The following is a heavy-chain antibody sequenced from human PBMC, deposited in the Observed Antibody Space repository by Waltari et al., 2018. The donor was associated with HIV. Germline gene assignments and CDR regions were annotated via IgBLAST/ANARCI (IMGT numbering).Heavy chain of an antibody. Sequence: EVKLVESGGGLVQPGGSVRLSCAASGFTFSSYEMKWVRQAPGKGREWISYISSSGSSIYYADSVKGRFTISRDNGKKSLYLQMNILRAEDTAVYYCAKVREKQLWLRNWDFDLWGRGTLVTVSS. CDR3: AKVREKQLWLRNWDFDL. CDR1: GFTFSSYE. CDR2: ISSSGSSI. V-gene: IGHV3-48*03. J-gene: IGHJ2*01. D-gene: IGHD5-18*01.